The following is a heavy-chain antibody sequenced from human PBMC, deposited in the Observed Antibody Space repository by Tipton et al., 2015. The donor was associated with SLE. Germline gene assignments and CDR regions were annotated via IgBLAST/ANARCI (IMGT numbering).Heavy chain of an antibody. D-gene: IGHD2-21*02. J-gene: IGHJ6*02. Sequence: SLRLSCAAFESTFSNYDSHWVRQAPGKGLEWVAFIRKDGGDTYYADSVKGRFTISRDNSKKTLYLQTNSLRPEDTAMYYCAKDAFPVTSGLDVWGQGTTVTVSS. CDR3: AKDAFPVTSGLDV. CDR1: ESTFSNYD. V-gene: IGHV3-30*02. CDR2: IRKDGGDT.